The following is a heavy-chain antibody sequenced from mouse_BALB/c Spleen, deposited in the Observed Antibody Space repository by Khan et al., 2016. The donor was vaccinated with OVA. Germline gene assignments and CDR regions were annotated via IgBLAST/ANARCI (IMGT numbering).Heavy chain of an antibody. CDR2: IYPGSGST. CDR3: TRWSYFTMDY. CDR1: GYTFTSYW. V-gene: IGHV1S22*01. J-gene: IGHJ4*01. Sequence: LQQPGSELVRPGASVKLSCKASGYTFTSYWMHWVKQRHGQGLEWIGNIYPGSGSTNYDEKFKSKGTLTVDTSSSTAYLHISSLTSEDSAVYYCTRWSYFTMDYWGQGTSVTVSS.